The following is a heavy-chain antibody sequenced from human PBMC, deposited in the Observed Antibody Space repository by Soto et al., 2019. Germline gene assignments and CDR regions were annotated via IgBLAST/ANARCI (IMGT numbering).Heavy chain of an antibody. CDR2: IYYSGST. D-gene: IGHD1-20*01. Sequence: PSETLSLTCTVSGGSISSGGYYLSWIRQPPGKGLEWIGYIYYSGSTYYNPSLKSRVTISVDTSKNQFSLKLSSVTAADTAVYYCARDLYNWNSSGMDVWGQGTTVTVSS. CDR3: ARDLYNWNSSGMDV. J-gene: IGHJ6*02. CDR1: GGSISSGGYY. V-gene: IGHV4-31*03.